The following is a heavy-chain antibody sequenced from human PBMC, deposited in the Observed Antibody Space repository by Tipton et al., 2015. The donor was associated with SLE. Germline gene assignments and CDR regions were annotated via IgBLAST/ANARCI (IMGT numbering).Heavy chain of an antibody. Sequence: SLRLSCSASGFTFSPYNMNWVRQAPGKGLEWVSSISGDSRYIYYADSVKGRFTISRDNAKKSLYLQMNSLRAEDTAVYYCARGGPLRNYYYMDVWGKGTTVTVSS. V-gene: IGHV3-21*01. CDR1: GFTFSPYN. CDR2: ISGDSRYI. J-gene: IGHJ6*03. CDR3: ARGGPLRNYYYMDV.